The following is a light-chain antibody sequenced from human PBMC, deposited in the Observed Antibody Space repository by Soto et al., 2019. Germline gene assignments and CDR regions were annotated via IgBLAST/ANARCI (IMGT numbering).Light chain of an antibody. CDR2: GAS. J-gene: IGKJ2*01. CDR1: QSVSSSY. CDR3: QQYHRLPYT. V-gene: IGKV3-20*01. Sequence: EIVLTQSPGTLSLSPGERATLSCRASQSVSSSYLAWYQQKPGQAPRLLIYGASSRATDIPDRFSGSGSGTDFTLTISRLEPEDFAVYYCQQYHRLPYTFGQGTKLEIK.